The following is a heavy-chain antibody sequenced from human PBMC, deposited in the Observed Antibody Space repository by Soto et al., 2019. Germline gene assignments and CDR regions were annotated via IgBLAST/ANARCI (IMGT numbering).Heavy chain of an antibody. Sequence: ASVKVSCKASGYTFTSYGISWVRPAPGQGLEWMGWISAYNGNTNYAHKLQGRVTMTTDTSTSTAYMELRSLRSDDTAVYYCEMCLNGRFDPWGQGSLVNVSS. CDR3: EMCLNGRFDP. CDR2: ISAYNGNT. J-gene: IGHJ5*02. D-gene: IGHD2-8*01. CDR1: GYTFTSYG. V-gene: IGHV1-18*04.